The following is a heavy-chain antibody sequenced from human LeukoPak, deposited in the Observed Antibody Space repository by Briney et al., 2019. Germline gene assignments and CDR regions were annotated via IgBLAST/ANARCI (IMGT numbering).Heavy chain of an antibody. J-gene: IGHJ4*02. V-gene: IGHV1-18*01. D-gene: IGHD3-22*01. CDR3: ARDLKLHYYDSSGSSSGFDY. Sequence: ASVKVSFKASGYTFTSYGISWVRQAPGQGLEWMGWISAYNGNTNYAQKLQGRVTMTTDTSTSTAYMELRSLRSDDTAVYYCARDLKLHYYDSSGSSSGFDYWGQGTLVTVSS. CDR1: GYTFTSYG. CDR2: ISAYNGNT.